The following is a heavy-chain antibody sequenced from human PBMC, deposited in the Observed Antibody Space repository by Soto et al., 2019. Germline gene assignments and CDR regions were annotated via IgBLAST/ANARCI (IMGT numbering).Heavy chain of an antibody. CDR1: GYTFTSYA. J-gene: IGHJ3*02. CDR2: INAGNGNT. Sequence: QVQLVQSGAEVKKPGASVKVSCKASGYTFTSYAMHWVRQAPGQRLEWMGWINAGNGNTKYSQKFQGRVTITRDTSAGTASMELSSPRSEDTAVYYCARYRVSHFPLGDAFDIWGPGTMVTVSS. V-gene: IGHV1-3*01. CDR3: ARYRVSHFPLGDAFDI. D-gene: IGHD3-16*02.